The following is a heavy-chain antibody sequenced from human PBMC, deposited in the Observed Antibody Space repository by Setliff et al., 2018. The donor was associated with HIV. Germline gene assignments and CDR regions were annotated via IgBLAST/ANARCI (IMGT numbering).Heavy chain of an antibody. Sequence: PSETLSLTCTVSGGFISSSGYYWGWIRQPPGKGLEWIGIIYYSGSSYYNPSLKSRVTISVDTSKKQSSLKLSSVTAADTAVYYCARGHGSGSPANWFDPWGQGALVTSPQ. J-gene: IGHJ5*02. CDR3: ARGHGSGSPANWFDP. CDR1: GGFISSSGYY. CDR2: IYYSGSS. V-gene: IGHV4-39*07. D-gene: IGHD3-10*01.